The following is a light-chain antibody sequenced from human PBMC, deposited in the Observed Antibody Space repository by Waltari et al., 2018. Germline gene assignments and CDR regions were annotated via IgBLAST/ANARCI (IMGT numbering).Light chain of an antibody. V-gene: IGLV4-69*02. Sequence: QPEKGPRCLLRVKSDGSHIRGEGIPDRFSGSRSGAARYLTISGLHSEDEAEYYCQTWGSAIPYVFGSGTKVIVL. CDR2: VKSDGSH. CDR3: QTWGSAIPYV. J-gene: IGLJ1*01.